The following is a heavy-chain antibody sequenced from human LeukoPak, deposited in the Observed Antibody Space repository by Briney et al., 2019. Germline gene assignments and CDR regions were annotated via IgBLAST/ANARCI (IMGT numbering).Heavy chain of an antibody. CDR2: IRYDGSNK. V-gene: IGHV3-30*02. CDR3: AKDLMSSSWYADY. Sequence: PGGSLRLSCAASGFTFSNYAIHWVRQAPGKGLGWVAFIRYDGSNKYYVDSVKGRFTISRGNSKNTLYLLMSSLRPEDTAVYYCAKDLMSSSWYADYWGQGTLVTVSS. D-gene: IGHD6-13*01. J-gene: IGHJ4*02. CDR1: GFTFSNYA.